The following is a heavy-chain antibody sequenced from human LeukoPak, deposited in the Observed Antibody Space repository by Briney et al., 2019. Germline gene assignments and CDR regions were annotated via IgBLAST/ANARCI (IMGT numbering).Heavy chain of an antibody. CDR3: ARDRIVVVPAYYYYMDV. CDR2: IYTSGST. Sequence: PSETVSLTCTVSGGSISSYYWSWIRQPAGKGLEWIGRIYTSGSTNYNPSLKSRVTMSVDTSKNQFSLKLSSVTAADTAVYYCARDRIVVVPAYYYYMDVWGKGTTVTVSS. J-gene: IGHJ6*03. V-gene: IGHV4-4*07. D-gene: IGHD2-2*01. CDR1: GGSISSYY.